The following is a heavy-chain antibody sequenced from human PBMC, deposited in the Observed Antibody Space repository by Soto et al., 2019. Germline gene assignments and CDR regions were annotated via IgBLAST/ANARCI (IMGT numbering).Heavy chain of an antibody. Sequence: SETLSLTCTVSGGSISSGGYYWSWIRQHPGKGLEWIGYIYYSGSTYYNPSLKSRVTISVDTSKNQFSLKLSSVTAADTAVYYCARTMRCSGGSCYSGRAFAVWGQGTMVTVSS. V-gene: IGHV4-31*03. CDR2: IYYSGST. CDR1: GGSISSGGYY. D-gene: IGHD2-15*01. CDR3: ARTMRCSGGSCYSGRAFAV. J-gene: IGHJ3*01.